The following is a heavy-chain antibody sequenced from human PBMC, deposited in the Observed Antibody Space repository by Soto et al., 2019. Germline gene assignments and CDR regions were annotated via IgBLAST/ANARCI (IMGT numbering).Heavy chain of an antibody. Sequence: QVQLQESGPGLVKSSQTLSLTCTVSGGSISSGGYYWSWIRQHPGKGLEWIGYVYYSGSTYYNPSLKSRFTISVDTSKNQSSLKLSSVTSADTAVYYCARVIPYYDSSGYYLYYFDYWGQGTLVTVSS. CDR2: VYYSGST. CDR1: GGSISSGGYY. J-gene: IGHJ4*02. V-gene: IGHV4-31*03. D-gene: IGHD3-22*01. CDR3: ARVIPYYDSSGYYLYYFDY.